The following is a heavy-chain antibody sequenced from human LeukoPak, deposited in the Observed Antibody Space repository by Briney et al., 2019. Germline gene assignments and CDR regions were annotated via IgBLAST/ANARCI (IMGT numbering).Heavy chain of an antibody. V-gene: IGHV6-1*01. Sequence: SQTLSLTCAISGDSVSSNSAAWNWIRQSPSRGLEWLGRTYYRSKWYNDYAVSVKSRITINPDTSKNQFSLQLNSVTPEDTAVYYCARGRRQLEPEEGYYYGMDVWGQGTTVTVSS. CDR2: TYYRSKWYN. CDR1: GDSVSSNSAA. D-gene: IGHD1-1*01. J-gene: IGHJ6*02. CDR3: ARGRRQLEPEEGYYYGMDV.